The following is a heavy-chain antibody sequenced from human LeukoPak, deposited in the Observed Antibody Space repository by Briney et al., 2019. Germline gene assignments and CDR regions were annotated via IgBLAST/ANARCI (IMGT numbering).Heavy chain of an antibody. J-gene: IGHJ4*02. CDR2: ISYDGSNK. Sequence: GGSLRLSCAASGFTFSSYGMPWVRQAPGKGLEWVAVISYDGSNKYYADSVKGRFTISRDNSKNTLYLQMNSLRAEDTAVYYCAKQLWSEIGDYWGQGTLVTVSS. V-gene: IGHV3-30*18. CDR3: AKQLWSEIGDY. CDR1: GFTFSSYG. D-gene: IGHD5-18*01.